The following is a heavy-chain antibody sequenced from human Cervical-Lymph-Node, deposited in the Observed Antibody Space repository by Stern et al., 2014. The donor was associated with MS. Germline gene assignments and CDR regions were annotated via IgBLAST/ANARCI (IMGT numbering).Heavy chain of an antibody. CDR1: GFSFSNYW. D-gene: IGHD5-24*01. V-gene: IGHV3-74*02. CDR3: ATLGWADY. J-gene: IGHJ4*02. Sequence: EVQLVESGGGLVQPGGSLSLSCAASGFSFSNYWMHWVRQAPGKGLVWVSRIDSDGISTGYADSVKGRFTISRDNAKNTLYLQMNSLRAEDTAVYYCATLGWADYWGQGTLVTVSS. CDR2: IDSDGIST.